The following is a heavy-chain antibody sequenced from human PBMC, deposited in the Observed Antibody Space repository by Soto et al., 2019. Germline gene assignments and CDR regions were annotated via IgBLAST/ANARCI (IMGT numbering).Heavy chain of an antibody. Sequence: GASVKVSCKASGYTFTSYGISWVRQAPGQGLEWMGWISAYNGNTNYAQKLQGRVTMTTDTSTSTAYMELRSLRSDDTAVYYCARDYVMFGDYVWWFDPWGQGTLVTVSS. CDR3: ARDYVMFGDYVWWFDP. CDR2: ISAYNGNT. CDR1: GYTFTSYG. V-gene: IGHV1-18*01. D-gene: IGHD4-17*01. J-gene: IGHJ5*02.